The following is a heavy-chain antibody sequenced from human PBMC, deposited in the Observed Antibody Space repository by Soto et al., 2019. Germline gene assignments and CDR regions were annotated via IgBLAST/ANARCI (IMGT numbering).Heavy chain of an antibody. CDR1: GASISSSHY. Sequence: SETLSLTCSVSGASISSSHYWTWVRQTPGKGLEWIGEIYHTGNTNYNPSLKSRVTLSLDKSKNQFSLRLNSVTAADTAVFYCARYPMDDYYRGMDVWGQGTTVTVSS. CDR2: IYHTGNT. CDR3: ARYPMDDYYRGMDV. V-gene: IGHV4-4*02. J-gene: IGHJ6*02.